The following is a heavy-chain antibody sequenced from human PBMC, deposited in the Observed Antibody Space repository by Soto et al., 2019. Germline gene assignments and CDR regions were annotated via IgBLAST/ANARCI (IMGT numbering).Heavy chain of an antibody. V-gene: IGHV1-18*01. J-gene: IGHJ4*02. CDR1: GYTFPSYG. Sequence: QVQRGQSGAEVKKPGASVKVSCKASGYTFPSYGISWVRQAPGQGLEWMGWISAYNGNTNYAQKLQGRVTMTTDTSTRTAYMELRSLRSDDTAVYYCARDAIWFGELPFDYWGQGTLVTVSS. D-gene: IGHD3-10*01. CDR2: ISAYNGNT. CDR3: ARDAIWFGELPFDY.